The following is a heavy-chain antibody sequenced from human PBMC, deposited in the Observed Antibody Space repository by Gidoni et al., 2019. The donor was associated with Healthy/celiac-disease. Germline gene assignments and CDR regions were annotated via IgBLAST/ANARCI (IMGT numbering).Heavy chain of an antibody. CDR3: ASAAPGIAAAGMGY. D-gene: IGHD6-13*01. CDR2: IIPILGIA. V-gene: IGHV1-69*04. J-gene: IGHJ4*02. Sequence: QVQLVQSGAEVKKPGSSVKVSCKPSGGTFRSYATSWVRQAPGQGLEWMGRIIPILGIANYAQKFQGRVTITADKSTSTAYMELSSLRSEDTAVYYCASAAPGIAAAGMGYWGQGTLVTVSS. CDR1: GGTFRSYA.